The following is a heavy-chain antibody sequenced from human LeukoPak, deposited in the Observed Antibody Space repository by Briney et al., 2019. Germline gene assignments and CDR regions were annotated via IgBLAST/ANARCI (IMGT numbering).Heavy chain of an antibody. CDR2: VNNDGSST. CDR3: AKGGLRVTDY. CDR1: GFIFSNYW. D-gene: IGHD5/OR15-5a*01. J-gene: IGHJ4*02. V-gene: IGHV3-74*03. Sequence: QPGGSLRLSCAAPGFIFSNYWMHWVRQVPGKGLVWVSRVNNDGSSTTYADSVKGRFTISGDNAKNTLYLQMNSLRAEDTAVYYCAKGGLRVTDYWGQGTLVTVSS.